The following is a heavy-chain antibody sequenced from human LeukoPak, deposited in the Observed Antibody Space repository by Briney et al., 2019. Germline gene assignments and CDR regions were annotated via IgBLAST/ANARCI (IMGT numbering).Heavy chain of an antibody. V-gene: IGHV3-23*01. Sequence: GGSLRLSCAASGFTFSRYVMSWVRQAPGKGLEWVSAISSSGGNTYYADSVEGRFTISRDNSKNTLYLQMNGLRAEDTAVYYCAGSYGDYYYFDYWGQGTLVTVSS. CDR2: ISSSGGNT. D-gene: IGHD4-17*01. CDR3: AGSYGDYYYFDY. CDR1: GFTFSRYV. J-gene: IGHJ4*02.